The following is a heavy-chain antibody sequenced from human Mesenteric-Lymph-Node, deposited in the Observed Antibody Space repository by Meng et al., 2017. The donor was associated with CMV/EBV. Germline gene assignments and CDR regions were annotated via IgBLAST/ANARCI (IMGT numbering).Heavy chain of an antibody. CDR1: GASISSYY. CDR3: ARGASISAAFFDY. Sequence: SETLSLTCTVSGASISSYYWTWIRQPPGKGLEWIGYVYYSGSTNYNPSLKSRVSISVDTSKNQFSLKLSSVTAADTAVYYCARGASISAAFFDYWGQGTLVTVSS. J-gene: IGHJ4*02. D-gene: IGHD6-13*01. CDR2: VYYSGST. V-gene: IGHV4-59*01.